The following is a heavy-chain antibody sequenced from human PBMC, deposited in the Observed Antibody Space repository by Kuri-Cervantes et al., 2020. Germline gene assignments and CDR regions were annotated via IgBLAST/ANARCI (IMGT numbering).Heavy chain of an antibody. CDR2: ISSNGGST. Sequence: LSLTCAASGFTFSSYWMSWVRQAPGKGLEYVSAISSNGGSTYYANSVKGRFTISRDNSKNTLYLQMGSLRAEDMAVYCCARDIYSSGWYNWNYYYYGMDVWGQGTTVTVSS. J-gene: IGHJ6*02. V-gene: IGHV3-64*01. CDR3: ARDIYSSGWYNWNYYYYGMDV. D-gene: IGHD6-19*01. CDR1: GFTFSSYW.